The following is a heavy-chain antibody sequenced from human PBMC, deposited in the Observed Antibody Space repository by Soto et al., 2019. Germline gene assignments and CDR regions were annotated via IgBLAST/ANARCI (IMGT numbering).Heavy chain of an antibody. Sequence: QVQLQQWGAGLLKPSETLSLTCAVYGGSFSGYYWSWIRQPPGKGLEWIGEINHSGSTNYNPSLKSRVTISVDTSKYQCSLQLSSVTAADTAVYYCARGLNYWGQGTLVTVSS. CDR3: ARGLNY. CDR1: GGSFSGYY. V-gene: IGHV4-34*01. J-gene: IGHJ4*02. CDR2: INHSGST.